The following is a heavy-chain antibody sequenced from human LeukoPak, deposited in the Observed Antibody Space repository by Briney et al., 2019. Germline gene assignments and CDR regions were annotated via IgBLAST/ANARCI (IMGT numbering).Heavy chain of an antibody. CDR2: ISAYNGKT. CDR3: ARVGRIFGGELDY. D-gene: IGHD3-16*01. J-gene: IGHJ4*02. CDR1: GYTFSSYG. Sequence: AASVKVSCKASGYTFSSYGISWVRQAPVQGLEWMGWISAYNGKTNYEQKFQGRITMTIDTSTSTAYMELRSLRSDDAAVYYCARVGRIFGGELDYWGQGTLVTVSS. V-gene: IGHV1-18*01.